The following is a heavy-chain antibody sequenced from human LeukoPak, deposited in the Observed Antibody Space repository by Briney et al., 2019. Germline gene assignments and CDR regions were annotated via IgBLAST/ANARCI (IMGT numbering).Heavy chain of an antibody. CDR1: GFTFSSYA. D-gene: IGHD3-22*01. V-gene: IGHV3-23*01. CDR2: ISGSGGST. J-gene: IGHJ4*02. CDR3: AKVPQPPTYYYDSSGYPDY. Sequence: GGSLRLSCAASGFTFSSYAMSWVRQAPGKGLEWVSAISGSGGSTYYADSAKGRFTISRDNSKNTLYLQMNSLRAEDTAVYYCAKVPQPPTYYYDSSGYPDYWGQGTLVTVSS.